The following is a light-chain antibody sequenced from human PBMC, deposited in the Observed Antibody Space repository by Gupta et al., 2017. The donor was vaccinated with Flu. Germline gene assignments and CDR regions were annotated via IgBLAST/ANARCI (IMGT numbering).Light chain of an antibody. V-gene: IGLV4-69*01. CDR2: LKNDGSH. CDR3: QAWGTGPWV. Sequence: LVLTQAPSASASLGASVKLTGTLSSGHSSYAIAWHQQQTEKGPRYLMKLKNDGSHTRGDGIPDRFSGSSSGTERYLTISSLQSEDEADYYCQAWGTGPWVFGGGTKLTVL. CDR1: SGHSSYA. J-gene: IGLJ3*02.